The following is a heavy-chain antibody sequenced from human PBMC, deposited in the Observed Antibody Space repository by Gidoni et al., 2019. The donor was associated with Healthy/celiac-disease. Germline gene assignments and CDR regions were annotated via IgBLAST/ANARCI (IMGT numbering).Heavy chain of an antibody. CDR2: INPNSGGT. D-gene: IGHD3-10*01. Sequence: QVQLVQSGAEVKKPGASVKVSCKASGYTFTGYYMHWVRQAPGQGLEWMGWINPNSGGTNYAQKFQGRVTMTRDTSISTAYMELSRLRSDDTAVYYCARVADVLLWFGEYGMDVWGQGTTVTVSS. CDR1: GYTFTGYY. J-gene: IGHJ6*02. CDR3: ARVADVLLWFGEYGMDV. V-gene: IGHV1-2*02.